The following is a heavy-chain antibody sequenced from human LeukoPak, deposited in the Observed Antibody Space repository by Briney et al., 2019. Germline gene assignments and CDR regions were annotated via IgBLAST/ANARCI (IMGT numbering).Heavy chain of an antibody. Sequence: SETLSLACTVSGGSISSYYWTWIRQPPGKGLEWIGYIYHRGSTNYNPSLKSRVTISVDTSKNQFSLKMSSVTAADTAVYFCARQTSMGRGVISRGPFDIWGQGTLVPVSS. CDR3: ARQTSMGRGVISRGPFDI. CDR1: GGSISSYY. CDR2: IYHRGST. J-gene: IGHJ3*02. V-gene: IGHV4-59*08. D-gene: IGHD3-10*01.